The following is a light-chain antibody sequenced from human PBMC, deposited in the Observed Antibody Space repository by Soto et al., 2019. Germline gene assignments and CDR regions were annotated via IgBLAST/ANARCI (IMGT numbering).Light chain of an antibody. Sequence: EIVLTQSPDTLSLSPGERATLSCRASQSISSTHLVWYQQKPGQAPSLLIFGASSRATGIPDWFSGSGSGEDFTLIISGLEPEDFAVYYCQQYATSPGTFGQGTKVAIK. CDR3: QQYATSPGT. V-gene: IGKV3-20*01. CDR2: GAS. J-gene: IGKJ1*01. CDR1: QSISSTH.